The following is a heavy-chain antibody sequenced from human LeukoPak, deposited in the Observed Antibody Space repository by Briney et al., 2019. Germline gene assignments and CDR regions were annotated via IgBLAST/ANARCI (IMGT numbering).Heavy chain of an antibody. CDR3: ARGSFPDVGALLFDY. D-gene: IGHD1-26*01. J-gene: IGHJ4*02. Sequence: SVKVSCKASGDTFISYTISWVRQAPGQGLEWMGRIIPILGIANYAQKFQGRVTITADKSTSTAYMELSSQRSEDTAVYYCARGSFPDVGALLFDYWGQGTLVTVSS. V-gene: IGHV1-69*02. CDR2: IIPILGIA. CDR1: GDTFISYT.